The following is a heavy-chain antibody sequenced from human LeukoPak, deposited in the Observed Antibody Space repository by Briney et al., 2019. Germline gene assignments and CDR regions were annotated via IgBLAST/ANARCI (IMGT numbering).Heavy chain of an antibody. CDR3: ARHGSRVMATIEDF. Sequence: GGSLRLSCAASGFTFSSYAMSWVRQAPGKGLEWVSAINVSGGGTYYADSVKGRFTISRDNSKNTLYLQMNSLRAEDTAVYYCARHGSRVMATIEDFWGQGTLVIVSS. CDR2: INVSGGGT. J-gene: IGHJ4*02. D-gene: IGHD5-12*01. V-gene: IGHV3-23*01. CDR1: GFTFSSYA.